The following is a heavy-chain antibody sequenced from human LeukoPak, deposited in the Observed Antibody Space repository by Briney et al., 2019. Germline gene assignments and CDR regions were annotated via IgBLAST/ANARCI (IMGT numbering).Heavy chain of an antibody. V-gene: IGHV3-23*01. CDR2: ISGSGGST. J-gene: IGHJ4*02. CDR3: ARNRMTGFYRGESDY. D-gene: IGHD3-9*01. Sequence: PGGSLRLSCAASGFTFSLYAMSWVRQAPGKGLEWVSSISGSGGSTYYADSVKGRFTISRDSSKNTLYLQMNSLRAEDTAVYYCARNRMTGFYRGESDYWGQGTLVTVSS. CDR1: GFTFSLYA.